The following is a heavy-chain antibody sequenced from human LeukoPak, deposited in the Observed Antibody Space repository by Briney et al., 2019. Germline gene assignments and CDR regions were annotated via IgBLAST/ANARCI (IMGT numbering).Heavy chain of an antibody. CDR3: AREPPRLWFGDHPYYYYYMDV. J-gene: IGHJ6*03. V-gene: IGHV3-11*04. CDR1: GFTFSDYY. CDR2: ISSSGSTI. Sequence: GGSLRLSCAASGFTFSDYYMNWVRQAPGKGLEWVSYISSSGSTIYYADSVKGRFTISRDNAKNSLYLQMNSLRAEDTAVYYCAREPPRLWFGDHPYYYYYMDVWGKGTTVTISS. D-gene: IGHD3-10*01.